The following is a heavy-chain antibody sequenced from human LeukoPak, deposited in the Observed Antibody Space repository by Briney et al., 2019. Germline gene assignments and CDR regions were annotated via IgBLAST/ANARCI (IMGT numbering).Heavy chain of an antibody. J-gene: IGHJ6*03. CDR3: ARLGARERRHYYYYMDV. D-gene: IGHD1-26*01. CDR2: INHSGST. V-gene: IGHV4-34*01. Sequence: SETLSLTCAVYGGSFSGYYWSWIRQPPGKGLDWIGEINHSGSTNYNPSLKSRVTISVDTSKNQFSLKLSSVTAADTAVYYCARLGARERRHYYYYMDVWGKGTTVTVSS. CDR1: GGSFSGYY.